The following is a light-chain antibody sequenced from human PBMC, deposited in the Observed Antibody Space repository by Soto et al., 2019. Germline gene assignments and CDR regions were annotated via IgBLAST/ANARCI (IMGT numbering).Light chain of an antibody. J-gene: IGLJ2*01. CDR3: TTSTPGGAFVV. V-gene: IGLV2-14*01. Sequence: QSALTQPASASGSPGQSITISCTGTSSDVGGYDYVSWYQQQPGKAPKLMIYEVNNRASGVSGRFSGSKSGTTASLTISGLQEEDEANYYCTTSTPGGAFVVFGGGTKVTVL. CDR2: EVN. CDR1: SSDVGGYDY.